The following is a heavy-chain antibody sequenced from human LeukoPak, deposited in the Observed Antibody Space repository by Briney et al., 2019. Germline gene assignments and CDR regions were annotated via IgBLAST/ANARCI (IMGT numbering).Heavy chain of an antibody. J-gene: IGHJ4*02. V-gene: IGHV3-48*01. CDR2: ISSSSTI. CDR3: ARGRYYDILTGYTINKNFDY. D-gene: IGHD3-9*01. Sequence: GGSLRLSCAASGFTFSRYSMNWVRQAPGKGLEWVSYISSSSTIYYSDSVKGRFTISRDNAKNSLYLQMNSLRAEDTAVYYCARGRYYDILTGYTINKNFDYWGQGTLVTVSS. CDR1: GFTFSRYS.